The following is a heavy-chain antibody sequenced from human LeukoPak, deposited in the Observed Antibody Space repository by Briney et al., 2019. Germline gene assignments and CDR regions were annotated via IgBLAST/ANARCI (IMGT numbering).Heavy chain of an antibody. V-gene: IGHV3-7*01. D-gene: IGHD3-9*01. CDR2: IKQDGSEK. CDR3: ARDFTISLYYFDY. CDR1: GFTFSSYW. Sequence: GGSLRLSCAASGFTFSSYWMSWARQAPGKGLEWVANIKQDGSEKYYVDSVKGRFTISRDNAKNSLYLQMNSLRAEDTAVYYCARDFTISLYYFDYWGQGTLVTVSS. J-gene: IGHJ4*02.